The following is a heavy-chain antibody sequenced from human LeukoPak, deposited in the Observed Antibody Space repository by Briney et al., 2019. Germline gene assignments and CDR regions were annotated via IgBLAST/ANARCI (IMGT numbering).Heavy chain of an antibody. CDR1: GFTFGDYA. Sequence: GGSLRLSCTASGFTFGDYAMSWVRQAPGKGLEWVGFIRSKAYGGTTEYAASVKGRFTISRDDSKSIAYLQMNSLKTEDTAVYYCTRDVLWFGAGVSGIWGQGTMVTVSS. J-gene: IGHJ3*02. D-gene: IGHD3-10*01. CDR2: IRSKAYGGTT. V-gene: IGHV3-49*04. CDR3: TRDVLWFGAGVSGI.